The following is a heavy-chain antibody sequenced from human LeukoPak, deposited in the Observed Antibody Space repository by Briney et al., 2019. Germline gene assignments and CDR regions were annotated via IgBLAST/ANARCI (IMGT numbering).Heavy chain of an antibody. CDR2: IKKDGSEK. CDR1: GFTFSSYW. V-gene: IGHV3-7*01. CDR3: ARHLSGITGYTYGRGIDY. Sequence: PGGSLRLSCAASGFTFSSYWMSWVRQAPGKGLEWVANIKKDGSEKHYVDSVKGRFTISRDNAKTSLYLQINSLRAGDTAVYYCARHLSGITGYTYGRGIDYWGQGTLVTVSS. D-gene: IGHD5-18*01. J-gene: IGHJ4*02.